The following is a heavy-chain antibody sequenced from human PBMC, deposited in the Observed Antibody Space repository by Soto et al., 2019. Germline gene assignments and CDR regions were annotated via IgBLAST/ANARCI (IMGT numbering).Heavy chain of an antibody. D-gene: IGHD3-9*01. J-gene: IGHJ5*02. V-gene: IGHV1-46*01. CDR2: INPSGGNT. CDR1: GYTFTSHY. CDR3: ARVGGILTGYARFDP. Sequence: ASVKVSCKASGYTFTSHYIHWVRQAPGQGLEWMGIINPSGGNTNYAQKLQGRVTMTTDTSTSTAYMELRSLRSDDTAVYYCARVGGILTGYARFDPWGQGTLVTVPQ.